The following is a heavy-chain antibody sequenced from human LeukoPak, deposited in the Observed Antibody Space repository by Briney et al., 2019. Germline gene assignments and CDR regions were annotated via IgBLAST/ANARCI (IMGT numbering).Heavy chain of an antibody. CDR2: ISAYNGNT. CDR1: GYTFTSYG. V-gene: IGHV1-18*01. CDR3: ARYCSSTSCYAYYYYGMDV. Sequence: ASVKVSCKASGYTFTSYGISWGRQAPGQGLEWMGWISAYNGNTNYAQKLQGRVTMTTDTSTSTAYMELRSLRSDDTAVYYCARYCSSTSCYAYYYYGMDVWGQGTTVTVSS. D-gene: IGHD2-2*01. J-gene: IGHJ6*02.